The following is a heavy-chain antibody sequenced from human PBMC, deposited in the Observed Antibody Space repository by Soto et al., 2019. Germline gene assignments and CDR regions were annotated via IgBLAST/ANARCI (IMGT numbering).Heavy chain of an antibody. CDR2: IYPGDSDT. V-gene: IGHV5-51*01. CDR1: GYSFTSYW. D-gene: IGHD2-21*01. J-gene: IGHJ6*02. CDR3: ARHRGVRLLQMEDYYDLMDV. Sequence: GESLKISCKGSGYSFTSYWIGWVRQMPGKGLEWMGIIYPGDSDTRYSPSFQGQVTISADKSISTAYLQWSSLKASDTAMYYCARHRGVRLLQMEDYYDLMDVSAQRTSVTGSS.